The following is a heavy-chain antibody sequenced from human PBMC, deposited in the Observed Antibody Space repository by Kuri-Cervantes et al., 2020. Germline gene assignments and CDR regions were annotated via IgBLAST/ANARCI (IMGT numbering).Heavy chain of an antibody. V-gene: IGHV3-20*04. CDR1: GFTFDDYG. D-gene: IGHD5-12*01. Sequence: GESLKISCAASGFTFDDYGMNWVRQAPGKGLEWVSGISWNGDNIGYADSVKGRFTISRDNAKNSLYLQMNSLRAEDTAVYYCARDSGYDWDYFDYWGQGTLVTVSS. J-gene: IGHJ4*02. CDR2: ISWNGDNI. CDR3: ARDSGYDWDYFDY.